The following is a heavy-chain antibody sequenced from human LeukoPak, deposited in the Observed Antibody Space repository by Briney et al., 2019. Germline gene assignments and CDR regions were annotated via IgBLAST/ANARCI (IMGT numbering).Heavy chain of an antibody. CDR2: TYYRSKFYD. D-gene: IGHD6-6*01. J-gene: IGHJ4*02. CDR1: GDSVSSNSAG. Sequence: SQTLSLTCAISGDSVSSNSAGWNWIRQSPSRGLEWLGRTYYRSKFYDDYAVSVKGRITVNPDTSKNQFSLQLKSLTPDDTAVYYCARDLMAARPYFDQWGQGTLVTVSS. CDR3: ARDLMAARPYFDQ. V-gene: IGHV6-1*01.